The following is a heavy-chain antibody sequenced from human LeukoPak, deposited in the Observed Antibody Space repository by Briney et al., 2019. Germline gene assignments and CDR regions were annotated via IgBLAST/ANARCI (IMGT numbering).Heavy chain of an antibody. D-gene: IGHD1-14*01. CDR3: ARLPGTRSDYYYGMDV. CDR1: GFTFSSYE. CDR2: ISSSGSTI. J-gene: IGHJ6*02. V-gene: IGHV3-48*03. Sequence: GGSLRLSCAASGFTFSSYEMNWVRQAPGKGLEWVSYISSSGSTICYADSVKGRFTISRDNAKNSLYLQMNSLRAEDTAVYYCARLPGTRSDYYYGMDVWGQGTTVTVSS.